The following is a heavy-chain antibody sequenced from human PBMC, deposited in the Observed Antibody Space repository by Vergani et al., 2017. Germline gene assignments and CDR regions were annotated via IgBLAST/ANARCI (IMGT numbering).Heavy chain of an antibody. J-gene: IGHJ4*02. V-gene: IGHV1-69*02. Sequence: QVQLVQSGAEVKKPGSSVKVSCKASGGTFSRYTISWVRQAPGQGLECMGRIIPILGIANYAQKFQGRVTITADKSTSTAYMELSSLRSEDTAVYYCARVSRSSSWYWVDYWGQGTLVTVSS. CDR3: ARVSRSSSWYWVDY. CDR2: IIPILGIA. CDR1: GGTFSRYT. D-gene: IGHD6-13*01.